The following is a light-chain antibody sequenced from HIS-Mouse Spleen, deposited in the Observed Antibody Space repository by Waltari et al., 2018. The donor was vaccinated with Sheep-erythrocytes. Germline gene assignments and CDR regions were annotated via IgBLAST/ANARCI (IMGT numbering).Light chain of an antibody. Sequence: QSALTQPASVSGSPGQSITISCTGTSSDVGSYNLLSWYQQHPGKAPKLMLYEGSKRPSGVSNRFSGSKSGNTASLTISGLQAEDEADYYCCSYAGSSTFVVFGGGTKLTVL. CDR2: EGS. J-gene: IGLJ2*01. V-gene: IGLV2-23*03. CDR3: CSYAGSSTFVV. CDR1: SSDVGSYNL.